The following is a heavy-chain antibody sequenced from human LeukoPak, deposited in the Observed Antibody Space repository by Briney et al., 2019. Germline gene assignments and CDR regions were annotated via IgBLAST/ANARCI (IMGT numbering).Heavy chain of an antibody. J-gene: IGHJ6*03. CDR1: GYTFTSYD. CDR3: ARGVKCSSTSARTVRSYYYMDV. V-gene: IGHV1-8*03. Sequence: ASVKVSCKASGYTFTSYDINLVRQATGQGLEWMGWMNPNSGNTGYAQKFQGRVTITRNTSISTAYMELSSLRSEDTAVYYCARGVKCSSTSARTVRSYYYMDVWGKGNTVTVSS. CDR2: MNPNSGNT. D-gene: IGHD2-2*01.